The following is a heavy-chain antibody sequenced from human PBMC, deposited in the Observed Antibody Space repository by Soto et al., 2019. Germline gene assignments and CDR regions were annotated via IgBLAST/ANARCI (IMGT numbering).Heavy chain of an antibody. J-gene: IGHJ6*02. CDR1: GGSISSYY. V-gene: IGHV4-59*01. Sequence: SETLSLTCTVSGGSISSYYWSWIRQPPGKGLEWIGYIYYSGSTNYNPSLKSRVTISVDTSKNQFSLKLSSVTAADTAVYYCAREGVSSGWYYYYGMDVWGQGTTVTVSS. CDR2: IYYSGST. CDR3: AREGVSSGWYYYYGMDV. D-gene: IGHD6-25*01.